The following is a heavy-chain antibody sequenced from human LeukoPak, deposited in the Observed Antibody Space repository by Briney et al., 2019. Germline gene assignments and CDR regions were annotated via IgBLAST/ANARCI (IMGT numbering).Heavy chain of an antibody. V-gene: IGHV3-30*03. CDR3: ARSPTPIAAAVI. Sequence: GGSLRLSCAASGFTFSSYGMPWVRQAPGKGLEWVAVISYDGSNKYYADSVKGRFTISRDNAKNSLYLQMNSLRAEDTAVYYCARSPTPIAAAVIWGQGTLVTVSS. CDR2: ISYDGSNK. D-gene: IGHD6-13*01. J-gene: IGHJ4*02. CDR1: GFTFSSYG.